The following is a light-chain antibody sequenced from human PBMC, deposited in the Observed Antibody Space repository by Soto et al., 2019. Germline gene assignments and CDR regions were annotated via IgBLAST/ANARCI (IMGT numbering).Light chain of an antibody. J-gene: IGLJ1*01. Sequence: VLTQPPSASGTPGQRVTISCSGSSSNIGSNTVNWYQQLPGTAPKLLIYNNNQRPSGVPDRFSGSKSGTSASLAISGLQSEDEADYYCAAWDDSLNGLVFGTGTKLTVL. CDR2: NNN. V-gene: IGLV1-44*01. CDR1: SSNIGSNT. CDR3: AAWDDSLNGLV.